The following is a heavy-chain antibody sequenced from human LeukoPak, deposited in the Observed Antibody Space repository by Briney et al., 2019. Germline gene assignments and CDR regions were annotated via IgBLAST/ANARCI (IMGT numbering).Heavy chain of an antibody. Sequence: GGSLRLSCAASGFTFSSYAMDWVREAPGKGLEWVSAISGSGDTTYYADSVKGRFTISRDNSKNTLYLQMNSLRAEDTAVYYCAAILTGYYSHFDYWGQGTLVTVSS. J-gene: IGHJ4*02. CDR3: AAILTGYYSHFDY. CDR1: GFTFSSYA. V-gene: IGHV3-23*01. CDR2: ISGSGDTT. D-gene: IGHD3-9*01.